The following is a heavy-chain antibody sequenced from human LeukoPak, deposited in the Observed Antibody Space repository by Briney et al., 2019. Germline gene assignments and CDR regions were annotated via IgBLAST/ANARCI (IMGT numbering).Heavy chain of an antibody. CDR2: INHRGSA. D-gene: IGHD6-19*01. CDR3: ARSAFDSSGWKGNDY. V-gene: IGHV4-34*01. Sequence: SETLSLTCAVYVGSFSDYHWSWIRQSPGKGLEWIGEINHRGSANYNPSLQSRLTMSVDTSKNQFSLRLTSVTVADTAVYYCARSAFDSSGWKGNDYWGQGTLVTVSS. CDR1: VGSFSDYH. J-gene: IGHJ4*02.